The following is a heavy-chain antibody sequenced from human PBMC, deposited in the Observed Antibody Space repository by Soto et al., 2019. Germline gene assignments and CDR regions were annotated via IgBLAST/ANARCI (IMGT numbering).Heavy chain of an antibody. V-gene: IGHV1-69*13. CDR2: IVPIYRTA. CDR3: VRDSGAKLSSS. D-gene: IGHD6-13*01. Sequence: GASVKVSCKASGGTFSSYRIKWVRQAPGQGLEWMGGIVPIYRTADSAQEFQGRVTITADESARTAYMELRSLKSRDTAVYYCVRDSGAKLSSSWGQGTLVTVYS. CDR1: GGTFSSYR. J-gene: IGHJ4*02.